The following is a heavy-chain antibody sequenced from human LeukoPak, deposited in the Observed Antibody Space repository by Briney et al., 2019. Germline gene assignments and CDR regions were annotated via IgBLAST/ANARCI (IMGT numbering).Heavy chain of an antibody. CDR1: GFTFPSSA. J-gene: IGHJ6*03. Sequence: ASVKVSCKASGFTFPSSAMQWVRQARGQRLEWIGWIVVGSGNTNYAQKFQERVTITRDMSTSTAYMELSSLRSEDTAVYYCAAGQVYCSSTSCYKGYYYYYMDVWGKGTTVTVSS. V-gene: IGHV1-58*02. D-gene: IGHD2-2*02. CDR3: AAGQVYCSSTSCYKGYYYYYMDV. CDR2: IVVGSGNT.